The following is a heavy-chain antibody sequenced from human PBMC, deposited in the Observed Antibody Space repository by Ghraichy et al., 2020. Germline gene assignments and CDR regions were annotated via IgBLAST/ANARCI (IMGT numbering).Heavy chain of an antibody. D-gene: IGHD6-25*01. CDR3: ARHRYSTDYYGYAGGMPFDI. J-gene: IGHJ4*02. Sequence: SETLSLTCTVSGGSFSTNTSYWGWIRQPPGRGLEWIGTLYYSGTTYYHPSLKSRVTISVDTSKNQFSLKLSSVTAADTALYYCARHRYSTDYYGYAGGMPFDIWGQGTLVTVSS. CDR2: LYYSGTT. CDR1: GGSFSTNTSY. V-gene: IGHV4-39*01.